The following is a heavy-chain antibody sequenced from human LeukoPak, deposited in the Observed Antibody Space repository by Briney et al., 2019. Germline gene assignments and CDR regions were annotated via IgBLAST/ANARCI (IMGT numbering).Heavy chain of an antibody. CDR2: IYSGGNT. CDR1: GFTVSSNY. V-gene: IGHV3-66*01. J-gene: IGHJ4*02. D-gene: IGHD4-17*01. Sequence: GGSLRLSCAVSGFTVSSNYMSWVRQAPGKGLEWVSVIYSGGNTYYADSVKGRFTISRDNSKNSLYLQMNSLRAEDTAVYYCARAFYGDYYFDYWGQGTLVTVSS. CDR3: ARAFYGDYYFDY.